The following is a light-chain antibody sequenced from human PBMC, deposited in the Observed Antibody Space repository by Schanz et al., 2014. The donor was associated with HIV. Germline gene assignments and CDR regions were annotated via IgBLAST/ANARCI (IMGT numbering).Light chain of an antibody. CDR3: VVYVGNGIRV. CDR1: SDSVSLSNY. V-gene: IGLV8-61*01. CDR2: STN. Sequence: VVTQETSLSVSPGGTVTLTCGLSSDSVSLSNYPSWYQQTPGQSPRTLIYSTNTRSSGVPDRFSGSILGDKAALTITGAQSDDESDYYCVVYVGNGIRVFGGGTKLTVL. J-gene: IGLJ3*02.